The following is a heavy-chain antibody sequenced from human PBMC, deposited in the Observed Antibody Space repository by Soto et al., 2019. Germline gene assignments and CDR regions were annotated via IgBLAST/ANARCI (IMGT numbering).Heavy chain of an antibody. Sequence: SETLSLTCTVSGGSISTYYWSWIRQPPGKGLEWIGDFFSSGTLNDNPSFRSRVTISVDTSKSQLSLNLSSVTAADTAVYYCATVATTVTTYYFDYWGQGSLVTVS. CDR1: GGSISTYY. D-gene: IGHD4-17*01. CDR2: FFSSGTL. J-gene: IGHJ4*02. V-gene: IGHV4-59*08. CDR3: ATVATTVTTYYFDY.